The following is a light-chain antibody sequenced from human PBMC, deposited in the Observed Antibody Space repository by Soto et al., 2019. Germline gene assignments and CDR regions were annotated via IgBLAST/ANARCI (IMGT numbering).Light chain of an antibody. J-gene: IGKJ2*01. Sequence: EIVMTQSPATLSVSPGERATLSCRASQSVSSNLAWYQQKPGQAPRLLIYGASTRATGIPDRFSGGGSGSGFTLTINRLEAEDSAVYYCQQYGDSPYTFGQGTKVDIK. V-gene: IGKV3D-15*02. CDR2: GAS. CDR1: QSVSSN. CDR3: QQYGDSPYT.